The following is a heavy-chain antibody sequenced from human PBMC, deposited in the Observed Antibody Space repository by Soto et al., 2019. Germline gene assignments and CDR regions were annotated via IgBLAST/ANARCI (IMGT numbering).Heavy chain of an antibody. CDR2: INANNGNT. V-gene: IGHV1-18*01. J-gene: IGHJ4*02. CDR1: GYTFTSYD. Sequence: ASVKVSCKASGYTFTSYDINWVRQATGQGLEWMGWINANNGNTDYAQKFQGRVTMTTDTSTSTMYMELRSLRSEDTAVYYCARDGYFDYWGPGTLVTVSS. CDR3: ARDGYFDY.